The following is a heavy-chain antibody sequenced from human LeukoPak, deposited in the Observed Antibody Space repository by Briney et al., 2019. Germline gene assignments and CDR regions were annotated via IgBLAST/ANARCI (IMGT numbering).Heavy chain of an antibody. Sequence: PGGSLRLSCAASGFTFSDYYMSWIRQAPGKGLEWVSVISDSGSYKFYGDSVKGRFTISRDNSQNTLYLQMNSLRAEDSAVYYCARDGSYCSGGSCYTGAYFEHWGQGALVTVSS. CDR1: GFTFSDYY. CDR3: ARDGSYCSGGSCYTGAYFEH. CDR2: ISDSGSYK. V-gene: IGHV3-30-3*01. D-gene: IGHD2-15*01. J-gene: IGHJ1*01.